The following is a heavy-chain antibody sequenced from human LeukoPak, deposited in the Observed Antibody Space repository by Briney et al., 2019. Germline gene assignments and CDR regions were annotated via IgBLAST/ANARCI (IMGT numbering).Heavy chain of an antibody. Sequence: SETLSLTCTVSGGSISHYYWSWIRQPPGKGLEWIGYIYYSGSTIYNPSLKSRVTISVDTSKNMFSLKLGSVTAADTAVYYCARRGGYYYYGMDVWGQGTTVTVSS. CDR3: ARRGGYYYYGMDV. CDR2: IYYSGST. V-gene: IGHV4-59*08. J-gene: IGHJ6*02. D-gene: IGHD4-23*01. CDR1: GGSISHYY.